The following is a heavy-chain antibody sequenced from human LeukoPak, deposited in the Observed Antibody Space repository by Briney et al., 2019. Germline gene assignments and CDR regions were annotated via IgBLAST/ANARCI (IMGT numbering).Heavy chain of an antibody. V-gene: IGHV4-61*01. D-gene: IGHD6-13*01. Sequence: SETLSLTCTVSGGSISSGSYYWSWIRQPPGKGLEWIGYIYYSGSTNYNPSLKSRVTISVDTSKNQFSLKLSSVTAADTAVYYCARVVRAAAGKGAFDYWGQGTLVTVSS. CDR3: ARVVRAAAGKGAFDY. CDR1: GGSISSGSYY. J-gene: IGHJ4*02. CDR2: IYYSGST.